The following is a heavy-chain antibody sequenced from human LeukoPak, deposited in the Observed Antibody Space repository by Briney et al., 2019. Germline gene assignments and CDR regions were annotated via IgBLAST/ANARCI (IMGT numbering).Heavy chain of an antibody. CDR2: IYTSGST. CDR3: ARGSPIFGVTAAFDY. D-gene: IGHD3-3*01. Sequence: SETLSLTCTVSGGSISSGSYYWSWIRQPAGKGLGWIGRIYTSGSTNYNPSLKSRVTISVDTSKNQFSLKLSSVTAADTAVYYCARGSPIFGVTAAFDYWGQGTLVTVSS. J-gene: IGHJ4*02. V-gene: IGHV4-61*02. CDR1: GGSISSGSYY.